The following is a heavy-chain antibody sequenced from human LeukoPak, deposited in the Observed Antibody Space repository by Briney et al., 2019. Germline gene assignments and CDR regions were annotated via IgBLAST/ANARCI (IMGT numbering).Heavy chain of an antibody. J-gene: IGHJ4*02. CDR1: GGSIRSNNW. V-gene: IGHV4-4*02. CDR2: IYHTGRT. D-gene: IGHD2-15*01. Sequence: SETLSLTCAVSGGSIRSNNWWSWVRQPPGKGLEWIGEIYHTGRTNNNPSLKSRVTISVDESKKQFSLKLNSVTAADTAVYFCAVTFCGGGSCYFKYWGQGTLVTVSS. CDR3: AVTFCGGGSCYFKY.